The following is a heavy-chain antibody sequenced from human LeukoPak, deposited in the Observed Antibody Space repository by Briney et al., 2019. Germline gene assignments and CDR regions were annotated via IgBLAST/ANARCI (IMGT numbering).Heavy chain of an antibody. J-gene: IGHJ6*02. CDR2: IIPIFGTA. CDR1: GGTFSSYA. V-gene: IGHV1-69*13. CDR3: ARLGYSYGYHYGMDV. D-gene: IGHD5-18*01. Sequence: ASVKVSCKASGGTFSSYAISWVRQAPGQGLEWMGGIIPIFGTANYAQKFQGRVTITADESTSTAYMELSSLRSEDTAVYYCARLGYSYGYHYGMDVWGQGTTVTVSS.